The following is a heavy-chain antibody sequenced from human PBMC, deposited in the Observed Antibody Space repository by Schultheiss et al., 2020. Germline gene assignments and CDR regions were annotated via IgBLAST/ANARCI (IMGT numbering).Heavy chain of an antibody. J-gene: IGHJ5*02. CDR1: GGPFRSYT. CDR2: IIPILGIA. Sequence: SVKVSCKASGGPFRSYTISWVRQAPGQGLEWMGRIIPILGIANYAQKFQGRVTITADKSTSTAYMELSSLRSEDTAVYYCAREGYYGSGSYSIEGNWFDPWGQGTLVTVSS. V-gene: IGHV1-69*04. CDR3: AREGYYGSGSYSIEGNWFDP. D-gene: IGHD3-10*01.